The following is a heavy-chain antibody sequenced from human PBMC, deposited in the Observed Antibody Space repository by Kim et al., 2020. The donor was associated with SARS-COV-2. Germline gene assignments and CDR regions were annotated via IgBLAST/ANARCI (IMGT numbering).Heavy chain of an antibody. CDR1: GFTFSNYA. Sequence: GGSLRLSCAASGFTFSNYAMSWVRQAPGKGLEWVSGITGSGSGGITYYAASVKGRFTISRDNSENILYLQMNSLRVEDTALYYCAKAYYYGSGSNYKTFDSWGPGTLVPVPS. D-gene: IGHD3-10*01. CDR2: ITGSGSGGIT. J-gene: IGHJ4*02. V-gene: IGHV3-23*01. CDR3: AKAYYYGSGSNYKTFDS.